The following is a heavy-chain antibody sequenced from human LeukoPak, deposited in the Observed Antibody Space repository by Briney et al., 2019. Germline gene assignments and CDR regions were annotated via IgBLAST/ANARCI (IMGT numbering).Heavy chain of an antibody. Sequence: PSETLSLTCTVSGGSISSYHWSWIRQPPGKGLEWIGYIYYSGSTNYNPSLKSRVTISVDMFKNQFSLKLSSVTAADTAVYHCARGLRGDYGVYYYYMDVWGKGTTVTISS. CDR2: IYYSGST. D-gene: IGHD4-17*01. V-gene: IGHV4-59*01. CDR3: ARGLRGDYGVYYYYMDV. J-gene: IGHJ6*03. CDR1: GGSISSYH.